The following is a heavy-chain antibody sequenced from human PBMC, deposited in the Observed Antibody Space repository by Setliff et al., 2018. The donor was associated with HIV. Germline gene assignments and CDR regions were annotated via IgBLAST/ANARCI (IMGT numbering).Heavy chain of an antibody. CDR1: GYTFSGYG. CDR3: ARDVGRDGYCFDH. Sequence: ASVKVSCKASGYTFSGYGISWVRQAPGQGLEWMGWISAHNGRINYAQKFQGRVTMTTDRSTSTAYMELRSLRSDDTAVYYCARDVGRDGYCFDHWGQGTLVTVSS. J-gene: IGHJ4*02. V-gene: IGHV1-18*01. CDR2: ISAHNGRI. D-gene: IGHD5-12*01.